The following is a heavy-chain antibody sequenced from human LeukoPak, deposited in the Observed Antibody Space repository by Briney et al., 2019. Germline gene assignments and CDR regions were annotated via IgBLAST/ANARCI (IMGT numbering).Heavy chain of an antibody. J-gene: IGHJ5*02. CDR1: GFTFSSYA. CDR2: ISGSGGST. CDR3: ARDLPNYYGSGSYYNVGGVWFDP. V-gene: IGHV3-23*01. D-gene: IGHD3-10*01. Sequence: GGSLRLSCAASGFTFSSYAMSWVRQAPGKGLEWVSAISGSGGSTYYADSVKGRFTISRDNSKNTLYLQMNSLRAEDTAVYYCARDLPNYYGSGSYYNVGGVWFDPWGQGTLVTVSS.